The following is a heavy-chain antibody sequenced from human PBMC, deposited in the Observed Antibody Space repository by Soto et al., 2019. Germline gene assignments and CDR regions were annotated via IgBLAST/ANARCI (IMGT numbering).Heavy chain of an antibody. V-gene: IGHV4-30-4*01. Sequence: QVQLQESGPGLVKPSQTLSLTCTVSGGSISRGDYYWSWIRQPPGQVLEWIGYIHYSGSTYHNPSLESRVTISVDTSKNQFSLKLTSVTAADTAVYDCGRAQGDLQKVVHYYYSMDVWGQGTTVTVAS. CDR1: GGSISRGDYY. CDR3: GRAQGDLQKVVHYYYSMDV. D-gene: IGHD6-13*01. J-gene: IGHJ6*02. CDR2: IHYSGST.